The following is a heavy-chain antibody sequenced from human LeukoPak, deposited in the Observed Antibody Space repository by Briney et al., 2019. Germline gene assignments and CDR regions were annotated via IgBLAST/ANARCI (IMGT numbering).Heavy chain of an antibody. V-gene: IGHV3-23*01. J-gene: IGHJ4*02. CDR2: ISGSGGSK. Sequence: PGGSLRLSCAASGFAFSKYAMSWVRQAPGKGLEWVSAISGSGGSKYYADSVKGRFTISRDNSENTLYLQMDGLTAGDTAVYYCARGNKGSGSYHWGQGTLVTVSA. D-gene: IGHD3-10*01. CDR3: ARGNKGSGSYH. CDR1: GFAFSKYA.